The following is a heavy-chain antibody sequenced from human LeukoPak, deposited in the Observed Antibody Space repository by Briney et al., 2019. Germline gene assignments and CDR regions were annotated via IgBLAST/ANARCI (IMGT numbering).Heavy chain of an antibody. CDR1: GFTFSSYE. CDR2: ISSSGSTI. V-gene: IGHV3-48*03. CDR3: AELGITMIGGV. D-gene: IGHD3-10*02. Sequence: TGGSLRLSGAASGFTFSSYEMNWVRPAPGKGLEGVSYISSSGSTIYYEDSVKGRFTISRDNAKNSLYLQMNSLRAEDTAVYYCAELGITMIGGVWGKGTTVTISS. J-gene: IGHJ6*04.